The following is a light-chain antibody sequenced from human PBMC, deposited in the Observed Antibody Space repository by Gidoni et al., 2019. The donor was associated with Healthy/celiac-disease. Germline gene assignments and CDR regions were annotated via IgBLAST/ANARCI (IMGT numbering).Light chain of an antibody. CDR2: GAS. V-gene: IGKV3-15*01. CDR3: QQYNNWPPGT. J-gene: IGKJ1*01. Sequence: EIVMTQYPATLSVSPGERATLSCRASQSVSSNLAWYQQKPGQAPRLLIYGASTRATGIPARFSGSGSGTEFTLTISSLQSEDFAVYYCQQYNNWPPGTFGQGTKVEIK. CDR1: QSVSSN.